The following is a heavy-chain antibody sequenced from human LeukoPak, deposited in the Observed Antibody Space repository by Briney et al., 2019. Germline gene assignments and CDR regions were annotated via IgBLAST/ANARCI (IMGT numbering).Heavy chain of an antibody. CDR3: AKGGAQV. CDR2: ISSSGGST. D-gene: IGHD1-26*01. Sequence: GGSLRLSCAASGFTFSSDAMRWVRQAPVKGLEWVSAISSSGGSTYYADSVRGRFIISRDSSKNTLYLQMNSLRAEDTAVYYCAKGGAQVGGQGTLVTVSS. V-gene: IGHV3-23*01. CDR1: GFTFSSDA. J-gene: IGHJ4*02.